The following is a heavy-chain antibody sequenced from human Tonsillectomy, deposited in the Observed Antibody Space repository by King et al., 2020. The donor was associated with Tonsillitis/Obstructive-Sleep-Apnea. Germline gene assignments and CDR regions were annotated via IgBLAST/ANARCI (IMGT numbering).Heavy chain of an antibody. CDR2: IYYSGST. Sequence: QLQESGPGLVKPSETLSLTCTVSGGSISSYYWSWIRQPPGKGLEWIGYIYYSGSTNYNPSLKSRVTISVDTSKNQFSLKLSSVTAADTAVYYCAREGDCSSTSCYVGGFFDYWGQGTLVTVSS. J-gene: IGHJ4*02. CDR3: AREGDCSSTSCYVGGFFDY. V-gene: IGHV4-59*01. CDR1: GGSISSYY. D-gene: IGHD2-2*01.